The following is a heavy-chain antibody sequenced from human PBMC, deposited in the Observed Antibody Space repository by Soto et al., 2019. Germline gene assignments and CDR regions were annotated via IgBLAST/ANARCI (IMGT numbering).Heavy chain of an antibody. CDR1: GGSISSSSYY. Sequence: LSLTCTVSGGSISSSSYYWGWIRQPPGKGLEWIGSIYYSGSTYYNPSLKSRVTISVDTSKNQFSLKLSSVTAADTAVYYCARTIAAAGDFDYWGQGTLVTVSS. D-gene: IGHD6-13*01. V-gene: IGHV4-39*07. CDR2: IYYSGST. J-gene: IGHJ4*02. CDR3: ARTIAAAGDFDY.